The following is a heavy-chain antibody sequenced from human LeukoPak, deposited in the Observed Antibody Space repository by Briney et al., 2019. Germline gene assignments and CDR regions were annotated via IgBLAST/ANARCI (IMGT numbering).Heavy chain of an antibody. CDR3: ARVLWFGEVLKGDAFDI. CDR1: GFTFSSYG. J-gene: IGHJ3*02. CDR2: IWYDGSNK. V-gene: IGHV3-33*01. Sequence: PGRSLRLSCAASGFTFSSYGMHWVRQAPGKGLEWVAVIWYDGSNKYYGDSVKGRFTIPRDNSRNTLYLQMASLRAEDTAVYYCARVLWFGEVLKGDAFDIWGQGTMVTVSS. D-gene: IGHD3-10*01.